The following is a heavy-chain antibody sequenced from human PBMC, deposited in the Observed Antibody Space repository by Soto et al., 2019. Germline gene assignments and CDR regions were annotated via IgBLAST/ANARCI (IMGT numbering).Heavy chain of an antibody. Sequence: SETMSLTCTVAGGSISSSCYYWGWIRQPPGKGLEWIGTISYSGSTYYNPSLKSRVTMSGDTSNNQFSLKLSSVTAADTAVYYCARRRALYSSSRYYGMDVWGQGTTVTVSS. CDR3: ARRRALYSSSRYYGMDV. J-gene: IGHJ6*02. V-gene: IGHV4-39*01. D-gene: IGHD6-6*01. CDR1: GGSISSSCYY. CDR2: ISYSGST.